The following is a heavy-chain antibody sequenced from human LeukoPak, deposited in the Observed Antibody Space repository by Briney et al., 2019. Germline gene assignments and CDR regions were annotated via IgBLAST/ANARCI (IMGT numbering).Heavy chain of an antibody. CDR3: AKDSSASGSYSFQVEY. V-gene: IGHV3-30*18. J-gene: IGHJ4*02. D-gene: IGHD3-10*01. CDR1: GFTFSSYG. CDR2: ISYDGGNK. Sequence: GGSLRLSCAASGFTFSSYGMHWVRQAPGKGLEWVAVISYDGGNKYYADSVKGRFTISRDNSKNTLYMQMNSLRAEDTAVYYCAKDSSASGSYSFQVEYWGQGTLVTVSS.